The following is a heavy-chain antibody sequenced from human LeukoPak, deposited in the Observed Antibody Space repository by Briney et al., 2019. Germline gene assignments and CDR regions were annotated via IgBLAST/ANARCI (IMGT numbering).Heavy chain of an antibody. CDR2: IYYSGST. D-gene: IGHD3-22*01. J-gene: IGHJ4*02. Sequence: SETLSLTCSVSGGSISNYYWSWIRQPPGQGLEWVGYIYYSGSTSYNPSLKSRVTISVDTSTNQFSLKLNSVTAADTAVYYCARDGSAYYYFKNWGQGALVTVSS. V-gene: IGHV4-59*12. CDR1: GGSISNYY. CDR3: ARDGSAYYYFKN.